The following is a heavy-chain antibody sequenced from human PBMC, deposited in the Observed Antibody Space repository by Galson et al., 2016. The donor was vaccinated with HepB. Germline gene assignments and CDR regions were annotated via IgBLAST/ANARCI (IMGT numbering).Heavy chain of an antibody. D-gene: IGHD6-13*01. V-gene: IGHV3-15*07. Sequence: SLRLSCAASGITISHAWMNWVRQAPGKGLEWVGRIKSKPDGGTTDYAAPVKGRFTISRDDSKNTVYRQMNTLKTEDTAVYYCTTESAAAATDYWGQGTLVTVSS. CDR3: TTESAAAATDY. CDR1: GITISHAW. CDR2: IKSKPDGGTT. J-gene: IGHJ4*02.